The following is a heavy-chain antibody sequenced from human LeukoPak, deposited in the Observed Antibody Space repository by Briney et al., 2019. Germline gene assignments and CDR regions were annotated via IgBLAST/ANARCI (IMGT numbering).Heavy chain of an antibody. Sequence: GGSLRLSCAASGFTFSSYSMNWVRQAPGKGLEWVSSISSSSGYIYYADSVKGRFTISRDNAKNSLYLQMNSLRAEDTAVYYCARVAGIAEDWGQGTLVTVSS. CDR1: GFTFSSYS. V-gene: IGHV3-21*01. CDR2: ISSSSGYI. CDR3: ARVAGIAED. J-gene: IGHJ4*02. D-gene: IGHD6-13*01.